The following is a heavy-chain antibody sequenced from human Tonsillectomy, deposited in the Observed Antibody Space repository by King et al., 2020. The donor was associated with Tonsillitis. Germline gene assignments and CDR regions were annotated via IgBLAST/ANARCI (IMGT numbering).Heavy chain of an antibody. D-gene: IGHD4/OR15-4a*01. CDR1: GGSFSGYY. V-gene: IGHV4-34*01. CDR3: GRLVLSGYYYYMDV. CDR2: ISHSGST. Sequence: VQLQQWGAGLLKPSETLSLTCAVYGGSFSGYYWSWIRQPPGKGQEWIGEISHSGSTTYNPSLKSRLPISVGTSKNQFSRIVSSVTAAESAVYYCGRLVLSGYYYYMDVWDKGTTVTVSS. J-gene: IGHJ6*03.